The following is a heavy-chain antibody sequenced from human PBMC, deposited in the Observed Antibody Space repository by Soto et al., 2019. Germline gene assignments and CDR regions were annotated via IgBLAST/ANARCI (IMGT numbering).Heavy chain of an antibody. CDR1: VFTFSNYA. CDR2: ISSDGNRA. D-gene: IGHD5-12*01. CDR3: AREERWLQFGYFDY. J-gene: IGHJ4*02. V-gene: IGHV3-30-3*01. Sequence: GGSLRLSCAAYVFTFSNYALHWVRQSPGKGLEWLAVISSDGNRAYYTDSVKGRFTISRDNSKNTLYVQMNSLRIEDAAVYYCAREERWLQFGYFDYWGQGALVTVSS.